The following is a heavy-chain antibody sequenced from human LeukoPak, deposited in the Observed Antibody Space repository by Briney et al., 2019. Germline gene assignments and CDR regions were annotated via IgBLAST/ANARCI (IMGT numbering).Heavy chain of an antibody. CDR3: ARTAYSDYSLGF. V-gene: IGHV3-21*01. Sequence: GGSLRLSCAASGFTFSSYSMNWVRQAPGKGLEWVSSISSSSSYIYFADSVKGRFTISRDNAKNSLYLQMNSLRAEDTAVYYCARTAYSDYSLGFWGQGTLVTVSS. D-gene: IGHD5-12*01. CDR2: ISSSSSYI. CDR1: GFTFSSYS. J-gene: IGHJ4*02.